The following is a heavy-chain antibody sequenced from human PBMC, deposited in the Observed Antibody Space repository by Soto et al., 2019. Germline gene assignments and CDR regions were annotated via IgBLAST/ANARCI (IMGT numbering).Heavy chain of an antibody. CDR2: IYPSDSGT. CDR3: ATDGPRIAVAGTYPDH. J-gene: IGHJ4*02. Sequence: GESLKISCKGSGYNFAGYWIAWVRQMPGKGLELMGIIYPSDSGTRYRPSFQGQVTISADKSISSAYLQMNGLRAEDTAVYYCATDGPRIAVAGTYPDHWGQGTLVTVSS. V-gene: IGHV5-51*01. CDR1: GYNFAGYW. D-gene: IGHD6-19*01.